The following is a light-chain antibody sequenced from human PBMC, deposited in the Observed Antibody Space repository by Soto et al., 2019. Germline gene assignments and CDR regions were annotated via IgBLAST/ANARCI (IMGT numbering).Light chain of an antibody. Sequence: DIQLTQSPSSLSASVGDRLTITCRASQSISAYLSWYHQKPVKSPKLLIFASSTLQKEFPSMFSGIGSGTDFTLTISSLQPEDFATYYCQQRYSTYALTFGGGTKVDI. CDR2: ASS. V-gene: IGKV1-39*01. CDR3: QQRYSTYALT. J-gene: IGKJ4*01. CDR1: QSISAY.